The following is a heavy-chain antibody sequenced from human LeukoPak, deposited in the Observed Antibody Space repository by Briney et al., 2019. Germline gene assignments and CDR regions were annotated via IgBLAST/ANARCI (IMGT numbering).Heavy chain of an antibody. V-gene: IGHV1-18*01. D-gene: IGHD3-22*01. CDR3: ASGVRSGYFGGVVDY. CDR2: ISAYNGNT. Sequence: ASVKVSCKASGYTFTSYGISWVRQAPGQGLEWMGWISAYNGNTNYAQKLQGRVTMTTDTSTSTAYMELRSLRSDDTAVYYCASGVRSGYFGGVVDYWGQGTLVTVSS. CDR1: GYTFTSYG. J-gene: IGHJ4*02.